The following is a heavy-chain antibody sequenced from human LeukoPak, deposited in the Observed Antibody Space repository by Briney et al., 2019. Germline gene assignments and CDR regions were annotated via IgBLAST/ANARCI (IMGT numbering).Heavy chain of an antibody. CDR1: GXTFSSYA. V-gene: IGHV3-30-3*01. J-gene: IGHJ2*01. Sequence: PGGSLRLSCAASGXTFSSYAMHWVRQAPGKGLEWVAVISYDGSNKYYADSVKGRFTISRDNSKNTLYLQMNSLRAEDTAVYYCARGGVQWYFDLWGRGTLVTVSS. D-gene: IGHD3-10*01. CDR3: ARGGVQWYFDL. CDR2: ISYDGSNK.